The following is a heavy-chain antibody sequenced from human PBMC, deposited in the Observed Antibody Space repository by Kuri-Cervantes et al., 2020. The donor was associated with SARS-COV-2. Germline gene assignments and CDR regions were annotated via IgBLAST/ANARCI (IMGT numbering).Heavy chain of an antibody. CDR3: TREYRAGYHFYGMDV. J-gene: IGHJ6*02. D-gene: IGHD5-12*01. CDR1: GFMFSRCG. CDR2: ISFDGSIK. Sequence: GGSLRLSCAASGFMFSRCGMHWVRPAPGKGLEWVAYISFDGSIKDKIVSGKGRFTISRNNSQNTLYLKMNSLRSEDTAVSYCTREYRAGYHFYGMDVWGRGTTVTVSS. V-gene: IGHV3-30*03.